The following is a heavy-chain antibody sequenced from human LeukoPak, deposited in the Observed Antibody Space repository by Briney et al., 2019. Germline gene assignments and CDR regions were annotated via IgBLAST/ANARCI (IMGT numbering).Heavy chain of an antibody. J-gene: IGHJ4*02. Sequence: GASVKVSCKASGYTFTSYGISWVRQAPGQGLEWMGWISAYNGNTNYAQKLQGRVTMTTDTSTSTAYMELRSLRSDDTAVYYCARDGDDYGDYLPSDYWGQGTLVTVSP. D-gene: IGHD4-17*01. V-gene: IGHV1-18*01. CDR2: ISAYNGNT. CDR3: ARDGDDYGDYLPSDY. CDR1: GYTFTSYG.